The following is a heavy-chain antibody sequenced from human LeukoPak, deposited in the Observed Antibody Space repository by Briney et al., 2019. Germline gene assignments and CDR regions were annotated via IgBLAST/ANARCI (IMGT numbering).Heavy chain of an antibody. CDR3: ARDQEAGVGATAFDY. CDR2: ISAYNGNT. D-gene: IGHD1-26*01. Sequence: ASVKVSCKASGYTFTSYGISWVRQAPGQGLEWMGWISAYNGNTNYVQKLQGRVTMTTDTSTSTAYMELRSLRSDDTAVYYCARDQEAGVGATAFDYWGQGTLVTVPS. V-gene: IGHV1-18*01. J-gene: IGHJ4*02. CDR1: GYTFTSYG.